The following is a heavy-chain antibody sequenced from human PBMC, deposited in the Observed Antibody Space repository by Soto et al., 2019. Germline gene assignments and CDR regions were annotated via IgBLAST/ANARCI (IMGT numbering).Heavy chain of an antibody. D-gene: IGHD6-19*01. J-gene: IGHJ6*02. CDR3: AREWLVRGTGYYYYGMDV. CDR2: TYYRSKWYN. CDR1: GDSVSRNSAA. V-gene: IGHV6-1*01. Sequence: SQTLSLTCAVSGDSVSRNSAAWNWIRQSPSRGLEWLGRTYYRSKWYNDYAVSVKSRITINPDTSKNQFSLQLNSVTPEDTAVYYCAREWLVRGTGYYYYGMDVWGQGTTVTVSS.